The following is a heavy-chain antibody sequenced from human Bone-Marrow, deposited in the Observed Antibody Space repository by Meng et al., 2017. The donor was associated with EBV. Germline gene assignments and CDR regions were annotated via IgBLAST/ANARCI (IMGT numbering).Heavy chain of an antibody. CDR1: GGSFSGYY. V-gene: IGHV4-34*01. Sequence: QVQLRRWGAGLLKPSETLSLTCAVYGGSFSGYYWSWIRQPPGKGLEWIGEINHSGRTNYNPSLKSRVTISVDTSKNQFSLKLSSVTAADTAVYYCARPPTGRGSYLDYWGQGTLVTVSS. J-gene: IGHJ4*02. CDR3: ARPPTGRGSYLDY. D-gene: IGHD3-16*01. CDR2: INHSGRT.